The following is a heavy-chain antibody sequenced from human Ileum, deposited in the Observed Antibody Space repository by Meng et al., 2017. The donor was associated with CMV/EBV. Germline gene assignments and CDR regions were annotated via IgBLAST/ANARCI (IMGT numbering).Heavy chain of an antibody. CDR2: IYYSGST. CDR3: AGDWGPYSSRGYFDP. CDR1: GDSISCGSYY. D-gene: IGHD6-19*01. V-gene: IGHV4-39*07. Sequence: PELQEAGPGPVTPSETPSPTCTVSGDSISCGSYYWAWIRQTPEKGLEWMGSIYYSGSTYDNPSLRSRVTISVDTSKNQFSLKLTSVTAADTAIYYCAGDWGPYSSRGYFDPWGQGTLVTVSS. J-gene: IGHJ5*02.